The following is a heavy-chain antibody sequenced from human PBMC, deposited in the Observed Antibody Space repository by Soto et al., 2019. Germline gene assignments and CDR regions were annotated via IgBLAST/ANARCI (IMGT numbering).Heavy chain of an antibody. D-gene: IGHD2-21*02. V-gene: IGHV3-23*01. CDR2: MSGSDGST. J-gene: IGHJ4*02. Sequence: PGGSLRLSCAASGFTFSTYAMSWVRQAPGKGLEWVSGMSGSDGSTYYADSVKGRFTISRDNFKNTLYLQMNSLRTEDTAVYYCAKDRVVTKTESYYFDYWGQGTLVTVSS. CDR1: GFTFSTYA. CDR3: AKDRVVTKTESYYFDY.